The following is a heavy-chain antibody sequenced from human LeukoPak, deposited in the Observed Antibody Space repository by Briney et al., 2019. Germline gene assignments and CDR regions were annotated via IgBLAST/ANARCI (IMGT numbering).Heavy chain of an antibody. CDR3: ARGSVLPAAEGNWFDP. CDR2: ITSSSSYT. V-gene: IGHV3-11*06. D-gene: IGHD2-2*01. CDR1: GFTFSDYY. J-gene: IGHJ5*02. Sequence: GGSLRLSCAASGFTFSDYYMSWIRQAPGKGLEWGSYITSSSSYTNYADSVKGRFTISRENAKNSLYLQRNSLRAEDTALYYCARGSVLPAAEGNWFDPGGQGTLVTVP.